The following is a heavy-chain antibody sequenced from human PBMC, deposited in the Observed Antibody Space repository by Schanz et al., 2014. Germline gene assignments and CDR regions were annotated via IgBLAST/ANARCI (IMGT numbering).Heavy chain of an antibody. Sequence: VQLVESGGGVVQPGRSLRLSCAASGFTFSTYAMSWARQTPGKGLEWVSSITTGGNTYYRDSVKGRFIVSRDNSKNTLYLLMNSLRAEDTAVYYCAKDLISGWSGFDYWGQGTLVTVSS. CDR2: ITTGGNT. V-gene: IGHV3-23*04. J-gene: IGHJ4*02. CDR1: GFTFSTYA. CDR3: AKDLISGWSGFDY. D-gene: IGHD6-19*01.